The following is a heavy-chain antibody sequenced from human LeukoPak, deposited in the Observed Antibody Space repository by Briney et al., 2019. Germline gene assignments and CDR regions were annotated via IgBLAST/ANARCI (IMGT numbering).Heavy chain of an antibody. CDR2: ISSGSSTI. D-gene: IGHD2-15*01. CDR1: GFTFSSYS. J-gene: IGHJ4*02. Sequence: AGGSLRLSCAASGFTFSSYSMNWVRQVPGKGLEWVSYISSGSSTIYYADSVKGRFTISRDNAKNSLYLQMNSLRAEDTAVYYCARGRLGGRSGTDYWGQGTLVTVSS. CDR3: ARGRLGGRSGTDY. V-gene: IGHV3-48*04.